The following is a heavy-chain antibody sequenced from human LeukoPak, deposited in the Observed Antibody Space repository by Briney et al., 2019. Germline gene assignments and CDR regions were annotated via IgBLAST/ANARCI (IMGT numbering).Heavy chain of an antibody. CDR2: ISSSSFTI. V-gene: IGHV3-48*01. J-gene: IGHJ4*02. CDR3: ARAYYDILTGYPIFDY. D-gene: IGHD3-9*01. CDR1: GFTFSSYS. Sequence: GGSLRLSCAASGFTFSSYSMNWVRQAPGKGLEWVSYISSSSFTIYYADSVKGRFTISRDNAKNSLYLQMYSLRAEDSAVYYCARAYYDILTGYPIFDYWGQGTLVTVSS.